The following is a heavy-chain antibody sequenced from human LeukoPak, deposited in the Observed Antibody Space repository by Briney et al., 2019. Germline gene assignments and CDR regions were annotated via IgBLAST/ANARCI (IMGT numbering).Heavy chain of an antibody. D-gene: IGHD2-2*02. V-gene: IGHV4-34*01. CDR1: GGSFSGYY. J-gene: IGHJ4*02. Sequence: SETLSLTCAVYGGSFSGYYWSWIRQPPGKGLEWIGEINHSGSTNYNPSLKSRDTISVDTSKNQFSLKLSSVTAADTAVYYCARGAPLGYCSSTSCYTIDYWGQGTLVTVSS. CDR2: INHSGST. CDR3: ARGAPLGYCSSTSCYTIDY.